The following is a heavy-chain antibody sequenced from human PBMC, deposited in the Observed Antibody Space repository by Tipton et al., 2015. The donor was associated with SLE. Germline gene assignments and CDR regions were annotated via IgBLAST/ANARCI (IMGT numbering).Heavy chain of an antibody. CDR3: AREGIGTPDY. J-gene: IGHJ4*02. Sequence: SLRLSCAASGFTFSSYEMNWVRQAPGKGLEWISYISGSGSTIYYADSVKGRFTISRDNAKNSLYLQMNSLRVDDTAVYYCAREGIGTPDYWGQGTLVTVSS. CDR1: GFTFSSYE. CDR2: ISGSGSTI. D-gene: IGHD6-13*01. V-gene: IGHV3-48*03.